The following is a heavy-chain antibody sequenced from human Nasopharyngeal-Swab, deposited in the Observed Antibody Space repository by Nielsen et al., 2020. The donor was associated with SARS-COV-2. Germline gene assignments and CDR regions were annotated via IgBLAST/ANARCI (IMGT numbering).Heavy chain of an antibody. CDR3: ARVGSTGWYPFDLDD. Sequence: GGSLRLSCAASGFTFSSFVLHWVRQAPGKGLEWVAFMSYDGSNTYYADSVKGRFTISRDNSKKTLYLQMNSLRAEDTAVYYCARVGSTGWYPFDLDDWGQGTLVTVSS. CDR2: MSYDGSNT. D-gene: IGHD6-19*01. V-gene: IGHV3-30*04. J-gene: IGHJ4*02. CDR1: GFTFSSFV.